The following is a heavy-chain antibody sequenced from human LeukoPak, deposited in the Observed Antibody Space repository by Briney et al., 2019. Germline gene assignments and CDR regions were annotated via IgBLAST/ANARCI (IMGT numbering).Heavy chain of an antibody. Sequence: GGSLRLSCAASGFTVSNNSLSWVRQAPGKGLEWVSAISGSGGSTYYADSVKGRFTISRDNSKNTLYLQMNSLRAEDTAVYYCAKATPYSSSWSLEYFQHWGQGTLVTVSS. J-gene: IGHJ1*01. CDR3: AKATPYSSSWSLEYFQH. CDR2: ISGSGGST. D-gene: IGHD6-13*01. V-gene: IGHV3-23*01. CDR1: GFTVSNNS.